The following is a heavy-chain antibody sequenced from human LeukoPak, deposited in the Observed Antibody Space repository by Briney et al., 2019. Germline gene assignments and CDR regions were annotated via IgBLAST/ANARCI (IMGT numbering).Heavy chain of an antibody. Sequence: GSLRLSCAASGFTFSSYGMHWVRQAPGKGLEWVTFIRYDGSNKYSADSVKGRFTISRDNSKNTLYLQMNSLRAEDTAVYYCAKDGMWADSSGYYYDYWGQGTLVTVSS. V-gene: IGHV3-30*02. CDR1: GFTFSSYG. CDR3: AKDGMWADSSGYYYDY. D-gene: IGHD3-22*01. J-gene: IGHJ4*02. CDR2: IRYDGSNK.